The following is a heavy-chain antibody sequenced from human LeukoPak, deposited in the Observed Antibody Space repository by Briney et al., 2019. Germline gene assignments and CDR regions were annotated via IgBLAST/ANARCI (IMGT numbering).Heavy chain of an antibody. CDR2: ISGSGGST. CDR3: AKDRGIAVAVYYFDY. J-gene: IGHJ4*02. Sequence: PGGSLRLSCAASGFTFSSYAMSWVRQAPGKGLEWVSAISGSGGSTYYADSVKGRFTISRDNSKNTLYLQMNSLRAEDTAVYYCAKDRGIAVAVYYFDYWGQGTLVTVSS. CDR1: GFTFSSYA. V-gene: IGHV3-23*01. D-gene: IGHD6-19*01.